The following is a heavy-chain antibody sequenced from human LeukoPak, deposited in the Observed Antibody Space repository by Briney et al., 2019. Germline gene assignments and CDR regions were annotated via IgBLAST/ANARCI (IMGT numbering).Heavy chain of an antibody. Sequence: SVKVSCKASGGTFSSYAISWVRQAPGQGLEWMGGIIPIFGTANYAQKFQGRVTITTDESTSTAYMELSSLRSEDTAVYYCARDRKKGYYDSSGYFHYWGQGTLVTVSS. V-gene: IGHV1-69*05. D-gene: IGHD3-22*01. CDR2: IIPIFGTA. J-gene: IGHJ4*02. CDR1: GGTFSSYA. CDR3: ARDRKKGYYDSSGYFHY.